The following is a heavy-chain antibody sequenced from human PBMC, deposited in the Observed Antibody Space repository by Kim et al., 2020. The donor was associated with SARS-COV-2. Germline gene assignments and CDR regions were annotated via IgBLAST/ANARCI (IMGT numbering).Heavy chain of an antibody. CDR2: INPSGGST. Sequence: ASVKVSCKASGYTFTSYYMHWVRQAPGQGLEWMGIINPSGGSTSYAQKFQGRVTMTRDTSTSTVYMELSSLRSEDTAVYYCARALATQPVLLWFGEFSTGAGGGYYYYGMDVWGQGTTVPSP. D-gene: IGHD3-10*01. CDR1: GYTFTSYY. J-gene: IGHJ6*02. V-gene: IGHV1-46*01. CDR3: ARALATQPVLLWFGEFSTGAGGGYYYYGMDV.